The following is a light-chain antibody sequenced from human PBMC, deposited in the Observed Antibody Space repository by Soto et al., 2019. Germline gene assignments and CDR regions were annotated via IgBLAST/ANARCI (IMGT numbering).Light chain of an antibody. CDR1: QSVSSN. J-gene: IGKJ2*01. CDR2: GAS. Sequence: EIVMTQSPATLSVSPGERATLSCRASQSVSSNLAWYQQKPDQAPRLLIYGASTRATGIPARFSGSRSGTEFTLTISSLQSEDFAVYYCQQYNWPYTFGQGTKLEIK. CDR3: QQYNWPYT. V-gene: IGKV3-15*01.